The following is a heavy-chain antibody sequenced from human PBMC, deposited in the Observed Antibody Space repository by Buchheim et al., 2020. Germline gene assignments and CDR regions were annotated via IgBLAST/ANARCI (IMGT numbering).Heavy chain of an antibody. CDR1: GGSISSGGYY. CDR2: IYYSGST. D-gene: IGHD2-21*02. J-gene: IGHJ4*02. CDR3: ARVSPQYCGGDCHPGSIDY. V-gene: IGHV4-31*03. Sequence: QVQLQESGPGLVKPSQTLSLTCTVSGGSISSGGYYWSWIRRHPGKGLEWIGYIYYSGSTHYNPSLKSRVTIAVDTSKNQFSLKLSSVTAADTAVYYCARVSPQYCGGDCHPGSIDYWGQGTL.